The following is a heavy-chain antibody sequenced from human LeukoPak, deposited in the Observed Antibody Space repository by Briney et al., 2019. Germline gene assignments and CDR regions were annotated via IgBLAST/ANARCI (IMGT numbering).Heavy chain of an antibody. CDR3: TRPYGSGRRDAFAI. D-gene: IGHD3-10*01. V-gene: IGHV1-2*02. Sequence: ASVKVSCKASGYTFTDYYMHWVRQAPGHGLEWMGWINPNSRATNSAQKFQGRVSMTRDTSISTAYMELNRLRSDDTAVYYCTRPYGSGRRDAFAIWGQGTMVAVSA. J-gene: IGHJ3*02. CDR1: GYTFTDYY. CDR2: INPNSRAT.